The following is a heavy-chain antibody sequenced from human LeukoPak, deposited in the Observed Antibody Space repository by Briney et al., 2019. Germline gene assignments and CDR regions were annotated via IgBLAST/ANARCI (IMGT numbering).Heavy chain of an antibody. CDR3: AKDRGHPAKVVPAAIDY. Sequence: PGGSLRLSCAASGFTFSSYGMHWVRQAPGKGLEWVAFIRYDGSNKYYADSVKGRFTVSRDNSKNTLYLQMNSLRAEDTAVYYCAKDRGHPAKVVPAAIDYWGQGTLVTVSS. V-gene: IGHV3-30*02. CDR1: GFTFSSYG. D-gene: IGHD2-2*01. CDR2: IRYDGSNK. J-gene: IGHJ4*02.